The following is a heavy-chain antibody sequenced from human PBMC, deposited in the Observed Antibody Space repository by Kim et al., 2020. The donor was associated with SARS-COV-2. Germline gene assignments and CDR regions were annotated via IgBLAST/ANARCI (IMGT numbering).Heavy chain of an antibody. Sequence: GGSLRLTCAATGFTFSTYAMSWVRQAPGRGLEWVSIVGGDGEKTYYADSVKGRFTISRDNSRNTLSLQMSGLRVDDTAVYYCARGPILRYGMDVWGQGTT. CDR3: ARGPILRYGMDV. CDR2: VGGDGEKT. V-gene: IGHV3-23*01. CDR1: GFTFSTYA. D-gene: IGHD4-17*01. J-gene: IGHJ6*02.